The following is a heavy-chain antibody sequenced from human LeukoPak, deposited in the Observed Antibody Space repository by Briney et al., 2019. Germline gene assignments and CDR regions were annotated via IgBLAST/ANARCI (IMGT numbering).Heavy chain of an antibody. D-gene: IGHD2-2*01. Sequence: SETLSLTCTVSGASISSYYWSWIREPPGKGLEWMGYIYYSGSTNYNPSLKSRVTISVDTSKNQFSLKLTSVTAADTAVYYCARDDLYCSSTSCHYYGMDVWGKGTTVTVSS. V-gene: IGHV4-59*01. J-gene: IGHJ6*04. CDR3: ARDDLYCSSTSCHYYGMDV. CDR1: GASISSYY. CDR2: IYYSGST.